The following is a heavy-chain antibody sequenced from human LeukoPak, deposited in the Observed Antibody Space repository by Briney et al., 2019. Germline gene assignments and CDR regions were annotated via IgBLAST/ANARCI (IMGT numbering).Heavy chain of an antibody. CDR3: ARARIAAATGWFDP. D-gene: IGHD6-13*01. CDR2: ISAYNGNT. V-gene: IGHV1-18*01. Sequence: ASVKVSCKASGYIFTSYGISWVRQAPGQGLEWMGWISAYNGNTNYAQKLQGRVTMTTDTSTSTAYMELRSLRSDDTAVYYCARARIAAATGWFDPWGQGTLVTVSS. CDR1: GYIFTSYG. J-gene: IGHJ5*02.